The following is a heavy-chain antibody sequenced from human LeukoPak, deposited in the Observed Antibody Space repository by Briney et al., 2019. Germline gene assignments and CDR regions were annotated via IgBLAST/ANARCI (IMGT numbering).Heavy chain of an antibody. V-gene: IGHV1-18*01. CDR1: GYTFTSYG. Sequence: GASVKVSCKASGYTFTSYGISWVRQAPGQGLEWMGWINPNSVGTNYAQKFQGRVTMTEDTSTDTAYMELSSLRSEDTAVYYCATGNYGDYDGWFDPWGQGTLVTVSS. D-gene: IGHD4-17*01. CDR3: ATGNYGDYDGWFDP. CDR2: INPNSVGT. J-gene: IGHJ5*02.